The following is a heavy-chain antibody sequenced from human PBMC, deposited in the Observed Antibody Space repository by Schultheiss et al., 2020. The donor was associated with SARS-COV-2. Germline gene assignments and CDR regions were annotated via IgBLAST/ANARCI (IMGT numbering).Heavy chain of an antibody. CDR3: ARGLGAEFDY. CDR1: GGSFSGYY. J-gene: IGHJ4*02. Sequence: SETLSLTCAVYGGSFSGYYWSWIRQPPGKGLEWIGEINHSGSTNYNPSLKSRVTISVDTSKNQFSLKLSSVTAADTAVYYCARGLGAEFDYWGQGTLVTVSS. V-gene: IGHV4-34*01. CDR2: INHSGST. D-gene: IGHD3-10*01.